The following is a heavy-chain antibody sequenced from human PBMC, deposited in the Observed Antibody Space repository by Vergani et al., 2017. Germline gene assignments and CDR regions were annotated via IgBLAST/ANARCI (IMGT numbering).Heavy chain of an antibody. CDR3: ARANSGSYYDY. CDR2: IYYSGST. J-gene: IGHJ4*02. D-gene: IGHD1-26*01. CDR1: GGSISSYY. V-gene: IGHV4-59*01. Sequence: QVQLQESGPGLVKPSETLSLTCTVSGGSISSYYWSWIRQPPGKGLEWIGYIYYSGSTNYNPSLKSRVTISVDTSKNQFSLKLSSVTAADTAVYYCARANSGSYYDYWGQGTLVTVSS.